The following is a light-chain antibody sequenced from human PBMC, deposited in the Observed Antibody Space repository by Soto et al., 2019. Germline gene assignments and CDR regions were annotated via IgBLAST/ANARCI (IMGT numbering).Light chain of an antibody. V-gene: IGLV2-14*01. J-gene: IGLJ2*01. CDR3: CSYTSLSTVV. CDR1: SSDVGGYNH. CDR2: AVS. Sequence: QSALTQPASVSGSPGQSITISCTGTSSDVGGYNHVSWYQHSPGKAPKLILFAVSDRPSGVSHRFSGSKSGNTASLTISGLQADDAADYYCCSYTSLSTVVFGGWTKLA.